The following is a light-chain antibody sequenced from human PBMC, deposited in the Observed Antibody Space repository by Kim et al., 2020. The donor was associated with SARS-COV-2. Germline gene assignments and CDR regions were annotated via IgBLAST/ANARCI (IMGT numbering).Light chain of an antibody. CDR1: QGISSR. J-gene: IGKJ4*01. CDR3: QQYETLPLT. Sequence: DIQMTQSPSSLSASVGDRVTITCRATQGISSRLAWYQHKPEKAPKSLIYGVSTLQSGVPSRFSGSGSGTHFTLTISNLQPEDFATYYCQQYETLPLTFGGGTKVDIK. V-gene: IGKV1D-16*01. CDR2: GVS.